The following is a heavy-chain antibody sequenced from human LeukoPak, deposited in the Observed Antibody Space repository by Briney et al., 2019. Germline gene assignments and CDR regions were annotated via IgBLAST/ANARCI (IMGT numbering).Heavy chain of an antibody. D-gene: IGHD2-2*01. Sequence: GGSLRLSCAASGFTFSSYSMNWVRQAPGKGLVWVSRINSDGSSTSYADSVKGRFTISRDNAKNTLYLQMNSLRAEDTAVYYCARGIVVGRNWFDPWGQGTLVTASS. V-gene: IGHV3-74*01. CDR3: ARGIVVGRNWFDP. CDR2: INSDGSST. CDR1: GFTFSSYS. J-gene: IGHJ5*02.